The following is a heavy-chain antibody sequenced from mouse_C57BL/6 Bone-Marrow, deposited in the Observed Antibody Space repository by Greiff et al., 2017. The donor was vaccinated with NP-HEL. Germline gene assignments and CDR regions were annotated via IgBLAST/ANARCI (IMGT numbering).Heavy chain of an antibody. CDR3: ARPHYYGSSYAY. D-gene: IGHD1-1*01. J-gene: IGHJ3*01. Sequence: EVMLVESGGDLVKPGGSLKLSCAASGFTFSSYCMSWVRQTPDQRLEWVATISRGGSYTYYPDSVKGRVTISRDNATNTLYLQMRSLKSEDTAMYYCARPHYYGSSYAYWGQGTLVTVSA. CDR1: GFTFSSYC. V-gene: IGHV5-6*02. CDR2: ISRGGSYT.